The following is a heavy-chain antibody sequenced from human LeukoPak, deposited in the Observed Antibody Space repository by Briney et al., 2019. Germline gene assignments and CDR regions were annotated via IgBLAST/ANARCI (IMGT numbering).Heavy chain of an antibody. CDR3: AREFTVNNAFDI. D-gene: IGHD4-17*01. CDR2: INTGGSST. V-gene: IGHV3-74*01. J-gene: IGHJ3*02. CDR1: GFTFSSYW. Sequence: GGSLRLSCAASGFTFSSYWMHWVRQVPGKGLVWVSRINTGGSSTTYADSVKGRFTISRDNAKNSLYLQMNSLRAEDTAVYYCAREFTVNNAFDIWGQGTMVTVSS.